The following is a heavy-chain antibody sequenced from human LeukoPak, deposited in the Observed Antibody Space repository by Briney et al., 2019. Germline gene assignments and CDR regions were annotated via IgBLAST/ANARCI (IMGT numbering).Heavy chain of an antibody. D-gene: IGHD5-24*01. CDR3: ARIGYNHYFDY. V-gene: IGHV1-2*02. Sequence: ASVKVSCKASGYTFTEYYLHWVRQAPGQGLERMGWINPNSDGTNYAQTFQGRVTMTRDTSITTAYLELSRLRSDDTAVYYCARIGYNHYFDYWGQGTLVTVSS. CDR2: INPNSDGT. CDR1: GYTFTEYY. J-gene: IGHJ4*02.